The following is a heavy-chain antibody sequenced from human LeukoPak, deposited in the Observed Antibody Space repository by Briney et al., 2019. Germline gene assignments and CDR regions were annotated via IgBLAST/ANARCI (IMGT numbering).Heavy chain of an antibody. CDR2: IYYSGST. D-gene: IGHD5-18*01. V-gene: IGHV4-39*07. Sequence: PSETLSLTCTVSGGSISSYYWGWIRQPPGKGLEWIGSIYYSGSTYYNPSLKSRVTISVDTSKNQFSLKLGSVTAADTAVYYCASGLDTAISYYYGMDVWGQGTTVTVSS. J-gene: IGHJ6*02. CDR3: ASGLDTAISYYYGMDV. CDR1: GGSISSYY.